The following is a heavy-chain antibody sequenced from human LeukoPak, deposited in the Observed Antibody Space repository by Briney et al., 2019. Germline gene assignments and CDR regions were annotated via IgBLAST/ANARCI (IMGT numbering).Heavy chain of an antibody. V-gene: IGHV1-18*01. J-gene: IGHJ3*02. D-gene: IGHD1-26*01. CDR2: ISAYNGNT. Sequence: ASVKVSCKASGYTFTSYGISWVQQAPGQGLEWVGWISAYNGNTNYTQKLQGRVTMTTDTSTSTAYMEVRSLRSDDTAVYYCAGVDSGSSGDAFDIWGQGTMVTVSS. CDR3: AGVDSGSSGDAFDI. CDR1: GYTFTSYG.